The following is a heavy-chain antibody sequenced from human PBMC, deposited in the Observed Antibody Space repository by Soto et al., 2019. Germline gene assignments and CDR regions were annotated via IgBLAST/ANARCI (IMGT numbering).Heavy chain of an antibody. CDR2: IIPILGIA. V-gene: IGHV1-69*02. CDR1: GGTFSSYT. J-gene: IGHJ3*02. CDR3: AREDYVSVFDI. D-gene: IGHD3-16*01. Sequence: GASVKVSCKASGGTFSSYTISWVRQAPGQGLEWMGRIIPILGIANYAQKFQGRVTITADKSTSTAYMELSSLRSEDTAVNYCAREDYVSVFDIWGQGKMVTVSS.